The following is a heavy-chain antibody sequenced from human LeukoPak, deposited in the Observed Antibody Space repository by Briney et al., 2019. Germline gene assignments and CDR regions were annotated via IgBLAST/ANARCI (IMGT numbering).Heavy chain of an antibody. CDR2: ITWDGGST. D-gene: IGHD3-10*01. J-gene: IGHJ1*01. Sequence: GGSLRLSCGAAGFTLGYYSMHCVRQAPGKGLEWVSLITWDGGSTYYADSVKGRLTVSRDNRKNSLYMQMNSLRTEDTAFYSYAIDHYFSSPVLLEHWGQGTLVTVSS. CDR3: AIDHYFSSPVLLEH. CDR1: GFTLGYYS. V-gene: IGHV3-43*01.